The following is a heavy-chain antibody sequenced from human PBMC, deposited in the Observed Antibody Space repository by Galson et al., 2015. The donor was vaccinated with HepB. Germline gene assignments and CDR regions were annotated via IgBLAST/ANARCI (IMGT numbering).Heavy chain of an antibody. J-gene: IGHJ4*02. Sequence: QSGAEVKKPGESLRISCKGSGYSFTNYWIGWVRQMPGEGLEWMGIVFPGDSDTRYSPSFHGQVTMSVDKSISTAYLMWSSLKASDTAMYYCARQGSSSGGDYWGQGTLVTVSS. CDR1: GYSFTNYW. CDR2: VFPGDSDT. D-gene: IGHD6-6*01. V-gene: IGHV5-51*01. CDR3: ARQGSSSGGDY.